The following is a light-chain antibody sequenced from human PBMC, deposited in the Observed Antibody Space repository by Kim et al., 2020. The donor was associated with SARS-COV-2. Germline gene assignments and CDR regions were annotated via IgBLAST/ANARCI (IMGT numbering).Light chain of an antibody. CDR3: VSSTVTTAPL. J-gene: IGLJ2*01. Sequence: GQEIPISCTGTSSAVGAYNFVSWLQHHPGKAPRLIIYDVTKRPSGVSDRFSGSKSGNTASLTISGLQAEDEADYYCVSSTVTTAPLFGGGTQLTVL. CDR2: DVT. V-gene: IGLV2-14*03. CDR1: SSAVGAYNF.